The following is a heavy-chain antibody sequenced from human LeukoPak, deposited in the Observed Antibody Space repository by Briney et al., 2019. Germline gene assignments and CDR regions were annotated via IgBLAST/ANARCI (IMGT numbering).Heavy chain of an antibody. CDR3: ARRVVVVPASGNYYYYYMDV. V-gene: IGHV3-21*01. J-gene: IGHJ6*03. CDR2: ISSSSSYI. CDR1: GFTFSSYS. Sequence: GGSLRPSCAASGFTFSSYSMNWVRQAPGKGLEWVSSISSSSSYIYYADSVKGRFTISRDNAKNSLYLQMNSLRAEDTAVYYCARRVVVVPASGNYYYYYMDVWGKGTTVTVSS. D-gene: IGHD2-2*01.